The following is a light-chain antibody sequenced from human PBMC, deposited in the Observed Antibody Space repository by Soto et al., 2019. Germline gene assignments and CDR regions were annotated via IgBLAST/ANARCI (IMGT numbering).Light chain of an antibody. J-gene: IGKJ5*01. CDR3: QQYNSWPPIN. CDR1: QSLSSN. V-gene: IGKV3-15*01. CDR2: GAS. Sequence: EIMMTQAPATLSVSPGERATLSRRASQSLSSNLAWSQQKPGQAPRLLIYGASTRATGIPARVSGSGSGTEFTLTINSLQSEDFAVYFCQQYNSWPPINFGQGTRLEIK.